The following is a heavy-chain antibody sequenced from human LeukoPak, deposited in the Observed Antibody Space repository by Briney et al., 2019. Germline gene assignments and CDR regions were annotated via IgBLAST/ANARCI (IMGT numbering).Heavy chain of an antibody. V-gene: IGHV4-39*07. J-gene: IGHJ4*02. CDR1: GGSISSSSYY. Sequence: SETLSLTCTVSGGSISSSSYYWGWIRQSPGKGLEWIGSIYHSGSTNYNPSLKSRVTISVDKSKNQFSLKLSSVTAADTAVYYCARGIAVADWGQGTLVAVSS. D-gene: IGHD6-19*01. CDR2: IYHSGST. CDR3: ARGIAVAD.